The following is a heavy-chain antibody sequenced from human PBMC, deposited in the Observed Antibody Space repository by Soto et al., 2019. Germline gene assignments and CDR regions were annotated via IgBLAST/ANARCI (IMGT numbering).Heavy chain of an antibody. J-gene: IGHJ4*02. Sequence: ASLKVSCKASGYTFTSYAMHWVRQAPGQRLEWMGWINAGNGNTKYSQKFQGRVTITRDTSASTAYMELSSLRSEDTAVYYCARERWSSSWYGDYWGQGTLVTVSS. V-gene: IGHV1-3*01. CDR2: INAGNGNT. CDR3: ARERWSSSWYGDY. CDR1: GYTFTSYA. D-gene: IGHD6-13*01.